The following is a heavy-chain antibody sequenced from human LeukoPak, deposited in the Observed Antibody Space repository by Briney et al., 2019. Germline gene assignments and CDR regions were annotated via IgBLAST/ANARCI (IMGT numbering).Heavy chain of an antibody. Sequence: ASVKVSCKASGYTFTSYDINWVRQATGQGLEWMGWMNPNSGNTGYAQKFQGRVTMTRDTSISTAYMELSRLRSDDTAVYYCARVGLDDSSNDFDYWGQGTLVTVSS. D-gene: IGHD3-22*01. V-gene: IGHV1-8*01. CDR3: ARVGLDDSSNDFDY. CDR2: MNPNSGNT. CDR1: GYTFTSYD. J-gene: IGHJ4*02.